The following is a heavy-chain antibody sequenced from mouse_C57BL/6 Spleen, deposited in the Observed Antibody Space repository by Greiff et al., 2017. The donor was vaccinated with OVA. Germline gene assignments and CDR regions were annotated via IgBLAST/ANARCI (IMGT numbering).Heavy chain of an antibody. CDR3: ARWLLTNFDY. V-gene: IGHV1-26*01. CDR2: INPNNGGT. CDR1: GYTFTDYY. J-gene: IGHJ2*01. D-gene: IGHD2-3*01. Sequence: EVQLQQSGPELVKPGASVKISCKASGYTFTDYYMNWVKQSHGKSLEWIGDINPNNGGTSYNQKFKGKATLTVDKSSSTAYMELRSLTSEDSAVYYCARWLLTNFDYWGQGTTLTVSS.